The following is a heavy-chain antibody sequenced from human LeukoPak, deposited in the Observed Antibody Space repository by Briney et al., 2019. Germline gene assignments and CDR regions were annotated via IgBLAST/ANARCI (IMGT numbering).Heavy chain of an antibody. V-gene: IGHV3-21*04. Sequence: GGSLRLSCAASGFILKTYNMNWVRQAPGKGLEWVSSMTSSRYIYYADSVKGRFTISRDDANNLVSLQMHSLRAEDTAIYYCTRDQFFDYDNDDAFDVWGQGTKVIVSS. CDR2: MTSSRYI. D-gene: IGHD3-22*01. J-gene: IGHJ3*01. CDR1: GFILKTYN. CDR3: TRDQFFDYDNDDAFDV.